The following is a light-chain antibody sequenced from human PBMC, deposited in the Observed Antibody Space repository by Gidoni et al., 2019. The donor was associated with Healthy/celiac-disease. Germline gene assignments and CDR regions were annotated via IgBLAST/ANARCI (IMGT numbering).Light chain of an antibody. CDR2: ESS. Sequence: DIQMTQSPSTLSASVGDRVTITCRASQSISSWLAWYQQKPGKAPKLLIYESSSLESGFPSRFSGSGSGTEFTLTISSLQPDDFATYYSQQYNSYSYTFGQGTKLEIK. V-gene: IGKV1-5*01. CDR1: QSISSW. J-gene: IGKJ2*01. CDR3: QQYNSYSYT.